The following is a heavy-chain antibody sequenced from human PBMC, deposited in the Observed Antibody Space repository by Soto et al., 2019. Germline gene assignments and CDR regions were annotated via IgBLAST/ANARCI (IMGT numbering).Heavy chain of an antibody. CDR2: IYPGDSDT. J-gene: IGHJ6*02. Sequence: GESLKISCKGSGYSFTSYWIGWVRQMPGKGLEWMGIIYPGDSDTRYSPSFQGQVTISAGKSISTAYLQWSSLKASDTAMYYCATTGKVVAARSYYYYYGMDVWGQGTTVTVSS. V-gene: IGHV5-51*01. CDR1: GYSFTSYW. D-gene: IGHD2-15*01. CDR3: ATTGKVVAARSYYYYYGMDV.